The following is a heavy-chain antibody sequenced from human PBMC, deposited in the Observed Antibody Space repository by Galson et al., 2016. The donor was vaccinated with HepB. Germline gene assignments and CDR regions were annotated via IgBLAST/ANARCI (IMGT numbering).Heavy chain of an antibody. CDR1: GFTFSNYG. CDR2: FSRDGKYI. J-gene: IGHJ4*02. CDR3: ANWGGVAATNSRFTGPFDY. Sequence: SLRLSCAASGFTFSNYGMHWVRQAPGKGLEWVAFFSRDGKYIYYSDSVKGRFTISRDNSQNTLYLQMNSLRPEDTAVYYCANWGGVAATNSRFTGPFDYWGQGALVSVSS. V-gene: IGHV3-30*18. D-gene: IGHD6-13*01.